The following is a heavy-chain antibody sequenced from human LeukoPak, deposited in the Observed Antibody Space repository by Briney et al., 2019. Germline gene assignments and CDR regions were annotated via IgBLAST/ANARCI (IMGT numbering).Heavy chain of an antibody. CDR2: IYYSGST. CDR3: ARDSLGAGTVGATSGY. D-gene: IGHD1-26*01. J-gene: IGHJ4*02. CDR1: GGSISSYY. V-gene: IGHV4-59*12. Sequence: DPSETLSLTCTVSGGSISSYYWSWIRQPPGKGLEWIGYIYYSGSTNYNPSLKSRVTISVDTSKNQFSLKLSSVTAADTAVYYCARDSLGAGTVGATSGYWGQGTLVTVSS.